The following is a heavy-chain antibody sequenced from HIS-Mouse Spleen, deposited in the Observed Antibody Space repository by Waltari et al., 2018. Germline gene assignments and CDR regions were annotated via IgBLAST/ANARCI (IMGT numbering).Heavy chain of an antibody. V-gene: IGHV4-34*01. CDR1: GGSFSGYY. D-gene: IGHD7-27*01. J-gene: IGHJ3*02. Sequence: QVQLQQWGAGLLKPSETLSLTCAVYGGSFSGYYWSWIRQPPGKGLEWIGEINHSGSTNYNPSLKSRVTISVDTSKNQFSLKLSSVTAADTAVYYCARGVETGDKSAFDIWGQGTMVTVSS. CDR3: ARGVETGDKSAFDI. CDR2: INHSGST.